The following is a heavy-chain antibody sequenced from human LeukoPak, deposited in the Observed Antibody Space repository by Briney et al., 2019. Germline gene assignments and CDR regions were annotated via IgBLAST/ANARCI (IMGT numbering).Heavy chain of an antibody. CDR3: ARGLAFGVAAAFDI. CDR1: GESFSGYY. CDR2: INHSGNT. D-gene: IGHD3-3*01. V-gene: IGHV4-34*01. J-gene: IGHJ3*02. Sequence: SETLPLTCAVSGESFSGYYWSWIRQPPGKGLEWIGEINHSGNTNYNPSLKSRVTISVDTSKNQFSLRLSSVTAADTAVYYCARGLAFGVAAAFDIWGQGTMVTVSS.